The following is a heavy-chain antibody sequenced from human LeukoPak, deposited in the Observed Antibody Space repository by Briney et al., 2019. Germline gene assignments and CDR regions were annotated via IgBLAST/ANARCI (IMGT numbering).Heavy chain of an antibody. J-gene: IGHJ4*02. CDR3: ARDSVLRFLEPPFDY. CDR1: GYTFTAYY. CDR2: INPNSGGT. Sequence: ASVKVSCKASGYTFTAYYMHWVRQAPGQGLEWMGWINPNSGGTNYAQKFQGRVTMTRDTSISTAYMELSRLRSDDTAVYYCARDSVLRFLEPPFDYWGQGTLVTVSS. V-gene: IGHV1-2*02. D-gene: IGHD3-3*01.